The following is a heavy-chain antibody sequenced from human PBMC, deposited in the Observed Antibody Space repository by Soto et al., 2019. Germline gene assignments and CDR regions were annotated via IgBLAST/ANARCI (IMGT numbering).Heavy chain of an antibody. J-gene: IGHJ4*02. Sequence: QVQLVQSGAEVKKPGSSVKVSCKASGGTFSSYTISWVRQAPGQGLEWMGRISPILGIANYAQQFQGRVTITADKSTSTAYMELSSLRSEDTAVYYCARDRVTMVRGVIPDYWGQGTLVTVSS. CDR2: ISPILGIA. CDR3: ARDRVTMVRGVIPDY. CDR1: GGTFSSYT. V-gene: IGHV1-69*08. D-gene: IGHD3-10*01.